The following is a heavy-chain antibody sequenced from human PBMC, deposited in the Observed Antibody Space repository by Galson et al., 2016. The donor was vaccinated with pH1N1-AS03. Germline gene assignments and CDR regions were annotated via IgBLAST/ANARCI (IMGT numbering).Heavy chain of an antibody. D-gene: IGHD3/OR15-3a*01. J-gene: IGHJ4*02. V-gene: IGHV3-74*03. Sequence: SLRLSCAASGFTFNKYTMHWVRQAPGKGLVWVSGITSDGSTPTYADSVQGRFTISRDNAKNTLYLQMSSLRVEDTAVYFCARGRFLDWFPDDYWGQGTLVTVSS. CDR2: ITSDGSTP. CDR3: ARGRFLDWFPDDY. CDR1: GFTFNKYT.